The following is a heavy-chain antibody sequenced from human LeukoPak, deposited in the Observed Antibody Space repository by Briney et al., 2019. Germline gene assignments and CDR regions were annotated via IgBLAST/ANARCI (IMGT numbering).Heavy chain of an antibody. CDR3: ARDSPRYCGGDCLYYFDY. Sequence: GATVKVSCKASGYTFTSYGISWVRQAPGQGLEWMGWISAYNGNTNYAQKLQGRVTMTTDTSTSTAYMELRSLRSDDTAVYYCARDSPRYCGGDCLYYFDYWGQGTLVTVSS. V-gene: IGHV1-18*01. J-gene: IGHJ4*02. D-gene: IGHD2-21*02. CDR2: ISAYNGNT. CDR1: GYTFTSYG.